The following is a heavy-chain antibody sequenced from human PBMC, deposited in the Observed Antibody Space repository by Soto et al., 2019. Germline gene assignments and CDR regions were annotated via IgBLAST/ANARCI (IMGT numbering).Heavy chain of an antibody. V-gene: IGHV3-11*01. CDR2: ITNSGSTK. D-gene: IGHD6-6*01. CDR3: ARTLAARFDY. Sequence: GGSLRLSCAASGFPFSDYYMSWIRQAPGKGLEWVSHITNSGSTKYYADSVKGRFNISRDNAKNSLFLQMNSLRAEDTAVYYCARTLAARFDYWGQGTPVTVSS. J-gene: IGHJ4*02. CDR1: GFPFSDYY.